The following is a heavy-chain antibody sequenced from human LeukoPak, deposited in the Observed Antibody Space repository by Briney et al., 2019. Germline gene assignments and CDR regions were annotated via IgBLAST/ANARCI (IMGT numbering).Heavy chain of an antibody. V-gene: IGHV4-4*07. D-gene: IGHD4-17*01. CDR3: ASTSGGDYVQEGDAFDI. J-gene: IGHJ3*02. Sequence: PSETLSLTCTVSGGFISSSYYWSWIRQPAGKGLEWIGRISTSGTTNYNPSLKSRVTISVDTSKNQFSLKLSSVTAADTAVYYCASTSGGDYVQEGDAFDIWGQGTMVTVSS. CDR2: ISTSGTT. CDR1: GGFISSSYY.